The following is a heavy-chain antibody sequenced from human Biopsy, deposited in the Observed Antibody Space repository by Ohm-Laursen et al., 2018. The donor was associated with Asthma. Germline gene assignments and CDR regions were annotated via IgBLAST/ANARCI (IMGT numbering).Heavy chain of an antibody. CDR2: ISSDVRE. CDR3: PKDVFPGWEVRRGPDY. Sequence: SLRLSCAASGFTFRNFGMHWVRQAPGKGLEWVALISSDVREWYADSVKGRFTISRDNSKNTMYLEMNSLRAEDTAVYYCPKDVFPGWEVRRGPDYWGQGTLVTVPA. V-gene: IGHV3-30*18. J-gene: IGHJ4*02. D-gene: IGHD1-26*01. CDR1: GFTFRNFG.